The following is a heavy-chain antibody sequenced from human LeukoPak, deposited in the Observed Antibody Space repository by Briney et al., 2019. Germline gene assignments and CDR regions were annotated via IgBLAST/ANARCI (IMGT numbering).Heavy chain of an antibody. Sequence: PGGSLRLSCAASGFTVSSNYMSWGRQAPGKGLEWVSVIYSSGSTYYADSVKGRFTISRDNSKNTLYLQMNSLRAEDTAVYYCAREYRGSRRSDAFDIWGQGTMVTVSS. D-gene: IGHD3-10*01. CDR3: AREYRGSRRSDAFDI. V-gene: IGHV3-53*01. J-gene: IGHJ3*02. CDR1: GFTVSSNY. CDR2: IYSSGST.